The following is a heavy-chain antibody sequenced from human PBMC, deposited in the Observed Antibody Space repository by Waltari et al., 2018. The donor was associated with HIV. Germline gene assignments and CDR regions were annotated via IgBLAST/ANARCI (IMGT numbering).Heavy chain of an antibody. Sequence: QLQESGPGLVKHSETLSLPCTVPGGSISSSSSFRGWIRQAPGKGLEWIGSVYHTGNTFYNPSLKSRVSMFIDRATNQFSLRLTSVTAADTGIYYCARQPSAWDIWGQGMLVSVSS. D-gene: IGHD1-26*01. CDR1: GGSISSSSSF. V-gene: IGHV4-39*01. CDR2: VYHTGNT. CDR3: ARQPSAWDI. J-gene: IGHJ4*02.